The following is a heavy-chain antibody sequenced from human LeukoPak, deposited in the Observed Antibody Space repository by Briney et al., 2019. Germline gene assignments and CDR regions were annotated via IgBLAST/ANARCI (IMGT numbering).Heavy chain of an antibody. CDR3: AKEGKNYYDSSGYSYYFDY. V-gene: IGHV3-23*01. J-gene: IGHJ4*02. CDR2: ISGSGGST. Sequence: GGSLGLSCAASGFTFSSYAMSWVRQAPGKGLEWASAISGSGGSTYYADSVKGRFTISRDNSKNTLYLQMNSLRAEDTAVYYCAKEGKNYYDSSGYSYYFDYWGQGTLVTVSS. D-gene: IGHD3-22*01. CDR1: GFTFSSYA.